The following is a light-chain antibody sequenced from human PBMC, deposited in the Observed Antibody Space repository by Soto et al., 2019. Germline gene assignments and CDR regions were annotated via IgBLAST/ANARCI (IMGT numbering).Light chain of an antibody. CDR1: QSISSY. CDR3: QQSYSTPWT. Sequence: QVTQPPSSLSASVGDRVTITCRASQSISSYLNWYQQKPGKAPKLLIYAASSLQSGVPSRFSGSGSGTDFTLTISSLQPEDFATYYCQQSYSTPWTFGQGTKVDIK. CDR2: AAS. V-gene: IGKV1-39*01. J-gene: IGKJ1*01.